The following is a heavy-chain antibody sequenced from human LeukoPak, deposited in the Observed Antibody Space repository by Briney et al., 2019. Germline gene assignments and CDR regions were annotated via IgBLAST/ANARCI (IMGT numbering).Heavy chain of an antibody. CDR3: AKTSVGYHYYGMDV. V-gene: IGHV4-4*02. CDR2: IYHSGST. J-gene: IGHJ6*02. Sequence: SETLSLTCAVSGGSISSSNWWSWVRQPPGKGLEWIGEIYHSGSTNYNPSLKSRVTISVDTSKNQFSLKLSSVTAADTAVYYCAKTSVGYHYYGMDVWGQGTTVTVSS. CDR1: GGSISSSNW.